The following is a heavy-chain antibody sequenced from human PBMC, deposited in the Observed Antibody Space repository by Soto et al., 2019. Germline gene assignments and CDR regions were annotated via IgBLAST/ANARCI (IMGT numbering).Heavy chain of an antibody. CDR3: AISNNLAEAAFEY. CDR2: IYYSGST. Sequence: PSETLSLTCTVSGVSISSGDYYCSWIRQPPGKGLEWIGYIYYSGSTYYNPSLKSRVTISVDTSKNQFSLKLSSVTAADTAVYYCAISNNLAEAAFEYWGQGMLVSVS. J-gene: IGHJ4*02. CDR1: GVSISSGDYY. V-gene: IGHV4-30-4*01. D-gene: IGHD1-20*01.